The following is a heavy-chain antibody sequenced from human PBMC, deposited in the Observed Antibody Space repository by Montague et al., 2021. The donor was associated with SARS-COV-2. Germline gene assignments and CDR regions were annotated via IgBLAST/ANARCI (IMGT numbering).Heavy chain of an antibody. J-gene: IGHJ6*02. V-gene: IGHV4-59*13. D-gene: IGHD5-12*01. CDR1: GGSISSYY. Sequence: SETLSLTCTVSGGSISSYYWSWIRQAPGKGLECIGYIYHSGSTNYNPSLKSRVTISVDTSKNQFSLKLSSVTAADTAVYYCARGAGRGSGYGKYYYYYYGMDVWGQGTTVPVSS. CDR2: IYHSGST. CDR3: ARGAGRGSGYGKYYYYYYGMDV.